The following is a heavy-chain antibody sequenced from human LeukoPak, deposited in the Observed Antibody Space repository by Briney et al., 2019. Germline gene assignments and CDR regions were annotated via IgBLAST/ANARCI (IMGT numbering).Heavy chain of an antibody. CDR1: GGSTTSSRYY. V-gene: IGHV4-39*02. CDR3: AREDILTGSTGGFDY. Sequence: SETLSLTCTVSGGSTTSSRYYWGWIRQPPGKGLEWIGSIYYSGSTYYNPSLKSRVTISVDTSKNQFSLKLSSVIAADTAVYYCAREDILTGSTGGFDYWGQGTLVTVSS. J-gene: IGHJ4*02. CDR2: IYYSGST. D-gene: IGHD3-9*01.